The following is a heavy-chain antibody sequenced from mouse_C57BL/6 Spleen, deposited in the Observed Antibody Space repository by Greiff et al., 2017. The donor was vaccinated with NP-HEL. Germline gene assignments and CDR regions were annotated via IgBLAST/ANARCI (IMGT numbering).Heavy chain of an antibody. V-gene: IGHV5-6*02. CDR3: ASQGLYYDYDVRYFDY. CDR1: GFTFSSYG. J-gene: IGHJ2*01. CDR2: ISSGGSYT. Sequence: EVKVEESGGDLVKPGGSLKLSCAASGFTFSSYGMSWVRQTPDKRLEWVATISSGGSYTYYPDSVKGRFTISRDNAKNTLYLQMSSLKSEDTAMYYCASQGLYYDYDVRYFDYWGQGTTLTVSS. D-gene: IGHD2-4*01.